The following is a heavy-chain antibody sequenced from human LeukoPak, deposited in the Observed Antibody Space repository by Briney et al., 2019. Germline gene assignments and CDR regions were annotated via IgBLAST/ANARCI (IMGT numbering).Heavy chain of an antibody. CDR2: IDSSSSHI. D-gene: IGHD2-21*02. Sequence: GGSLRLSCAASGFCFSSYAMNSVRHAPGEGLEWVSSIDSSSSHIYYADSVKGRFTISRDNTKSSLYLQMNSLRAEDMAVYYCARDYWGGHCYGDWGQGTLVTVSS. CDR3: ARDYWGGHCYGD. CDR1: GFCFSSYA. V-gene: IGHV3-21*01. J-gene: IGHJ1*01.